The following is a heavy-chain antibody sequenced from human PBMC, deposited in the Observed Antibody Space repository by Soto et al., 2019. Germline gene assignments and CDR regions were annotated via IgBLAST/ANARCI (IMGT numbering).Heavy chain of an antibody. CDR1: GYMFTKSA. Sequence: ASVKLSCKASGYMFTKSAMHWVRQAPGQRLEWMGWISGDSGNTKYSPKLQDRVTITRDTSASTAYMELSSLRSEDTALYYCARDGVADGNIKFDYWVQGTLVTVSS. V-gene: IGHV1-3*01. J-gene: IGHJ4*01. CDR2: ISGDSGNT. CDR3: ARDGVADGNIKFDY.